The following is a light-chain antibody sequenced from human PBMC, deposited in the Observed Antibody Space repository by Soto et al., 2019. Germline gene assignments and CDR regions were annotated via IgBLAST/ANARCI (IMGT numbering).Light chain of an antibody. CDR2: DAS. Sequence: DIQMTQSPSSLSASVGDRITITCQASQDTNNYLNWYQQKPGKAPKLLIYDASNLKTGVPSRFSGSGSGTDFTFTISSLQPEDIATYYCQQYGNLPYTFGQGTKLEIK. J-gene: IGKJ2*01. CDR3: QQYGNLPYT. V-gene: IGKV1-33*01. CDR1: QDTNNY.